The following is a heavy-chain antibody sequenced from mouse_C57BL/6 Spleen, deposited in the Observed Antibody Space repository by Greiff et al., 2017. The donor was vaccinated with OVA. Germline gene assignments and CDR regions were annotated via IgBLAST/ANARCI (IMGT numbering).Heavy chain of an antibody. CDR3: ARQGSSGYPFAY. Sequence: VQGVESGGGLVQPGGSLKLSCAASGFTFSDYGMAWVRQAPRKGPEWVAFISNLAYSIYYADTVTGRFTISRENAKNTLYLEMSSLRSEDTAMYYCARQGSSGYPFAYWGQGTLVTVSA. CDR1: GFTFSDYG. D-gene: IGHD3-2*02. CDR2: ISNLAYSI. J-gene: IGHJ3*01. V-gene: IGHV5-15*01.